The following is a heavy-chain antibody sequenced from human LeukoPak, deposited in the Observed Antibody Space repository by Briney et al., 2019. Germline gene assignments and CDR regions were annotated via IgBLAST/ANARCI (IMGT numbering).Heavy chain of an antibody. CDR1: GYSISSGYY. CDR2: IYHSGST. CDR3: ARDLDYGDDHIDY. D-gene: IGHD4-17*01. V-gene: IGHV4-38-2*02. J-gene: IGHJ4*02. Sequence: SETLSLTCTVSGYSISSGYYWGWIRQPPGKGLEWIGSIYHSGSTYYNPSLKSRVTISVDTSKNQFSLKLSSVTAADTAVYYCARDLDYGDDHIDYWGQGTLVTVSS.